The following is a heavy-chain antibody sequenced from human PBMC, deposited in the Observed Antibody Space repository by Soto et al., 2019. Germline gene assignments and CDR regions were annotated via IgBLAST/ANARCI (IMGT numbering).Heavy chain of an antibody. V-gene: IGHV4-59*01. J-gene: IGHJ5*02. Sequence: SETLSLTCTVSGGSISRYYWNWIRQPPGKGLDWIGYIYYSGSTNYNPSLKSRVTISVDTSKNQLSLKLSSVTAADTAVYYCAKDPGSGSYYGWFDPWGQGTLVTVS. CDR1: GGSISRYY. CDR2: IYYSGST. D-gene: IGHD3-10*01. CDR3: AKDPGSGSYYGWFDP.